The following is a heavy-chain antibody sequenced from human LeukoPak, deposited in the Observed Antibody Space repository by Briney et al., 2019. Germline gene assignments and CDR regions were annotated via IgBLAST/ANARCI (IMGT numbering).Heavy chain of an antibody. CDR2: IFPGDSDT. J-gene: IGHJ4*02. Sequence: GESLKISCQGSGYKFANYWIGWVRQMPGKGLEWMGIIFPGDSDTRYNPSFQGQVTISADKSINTAYLRWSSLKASDTAIYYCARRAYGDYQDYFDYWGQGTLVTVSS. D-gene: IGHD4-17*01. CDR3: ARRAYGDYQDYFDY. CDR1: GYKFANYW. V-gene: IGHV5-51*01.